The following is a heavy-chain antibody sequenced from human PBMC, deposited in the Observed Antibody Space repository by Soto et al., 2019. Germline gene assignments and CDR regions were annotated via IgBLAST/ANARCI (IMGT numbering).Heavy chain of an antibody. CDR2: IKSKTDGGTT. Sequence: GGSLRLSCAASGFTFSNAWMSWVRQAPGKGLEWVGRIKSKTDGGTTDYAAPVKGRFTISRDDSKNTLYLQMNSLKTEDTAVYYCTTGYGSGSYYNPPDAFDIWGQGTMVTVSS. D-gene: IGHD3-10*01. CDR1: GFTFSNAW. V-gene: IGHV3-15*01. J-gene: IGHJ3*02. CDR3: TTGYGSGSYYNPPDAFDI.